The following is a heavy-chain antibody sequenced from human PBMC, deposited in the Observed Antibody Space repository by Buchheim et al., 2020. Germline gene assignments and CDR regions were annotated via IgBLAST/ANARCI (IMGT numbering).Heavy chain of an antibody. D-gene: IGHD2-2*01. CDR1: GCTFTSYG. J-gene: IGHJ6*02. Sequence: QVHLVQSGAEVKKPGASVKVSCRASGCTFTSYGISWVRQAPGQGLEWMGWISTYNGHTNFAQKLQGRVTMTTDRSTSTAYMELRSLRADDTAVYYCSRICTSCGTNYYYYYGMDVWGQGTT. CDR3: SRICTSCGTNYYYYYGMDV. CDR2: ISTYNGHT. V-gene: IGHV1-18*04.